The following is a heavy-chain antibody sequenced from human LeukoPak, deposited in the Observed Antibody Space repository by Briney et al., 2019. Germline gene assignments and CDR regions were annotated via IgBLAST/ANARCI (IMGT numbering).Heavy chain of an antibody. Sequence: PGGSLRLSCAASGFTFSSYWMSWVRQAPGRGLEWVANIKQDGSEKYYVDSVKGRFTISRDNAKNSLYLQMNSLRAEDTAVYYCARDLAGGWWYYFDYWGQGTLVTVSS. V-gene: IGHV3-7*01. J-gene: IGHJ4*02. CDR3: ARDLAGGWWYYFDY. CDR2: IKQDGSEK. D-gene: IGHD6-19*01. CDR1: GFTFSSYW.